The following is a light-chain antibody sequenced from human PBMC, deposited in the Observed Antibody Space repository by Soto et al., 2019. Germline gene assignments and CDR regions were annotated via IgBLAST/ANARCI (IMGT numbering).Light chain of an antibody. V-gene: IGLV2-8*01. J-gene: IGLJ3*02. CDR2: EVS. CDR1: SSDVGAYNY. Sequence: QSALTQPPSASGSPGQSVTISCTGTSSDVGAYNYVSWFQQHPGKAPKLMIYEVSKRPSGVPDRFSGSKSGNTASLTVSGLQAEDEADSYCSSFAGWNNCGVFGGGTKLTVL. CDR3: SSFAGWNNCGV.